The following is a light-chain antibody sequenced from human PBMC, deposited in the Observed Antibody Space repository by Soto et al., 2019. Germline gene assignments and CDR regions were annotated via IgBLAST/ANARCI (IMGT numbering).Light chain of an antibody. J-gene: IGLJ2*01. CDR2: NVS. CDR3: SSFTSTNTVL. Sequence: QSVLTQPASVSGSPGQSITISCTGTSSDVGGYNYVSWYQQHPGKAPKLMIYNVSNRPSGVSNRFSGSKSGYTASLTISGLQAEAEGHYYCSSFTSTNTVLFGGGTKVTVL. V-gene: IGLV2-14*01. CDR1: SSDVGGYNY.